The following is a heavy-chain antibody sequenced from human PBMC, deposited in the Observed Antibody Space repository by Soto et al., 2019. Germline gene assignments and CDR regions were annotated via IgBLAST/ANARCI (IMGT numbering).Heavy chain of an antibody. CDR3: AKDRVESGLGEVDY. CDR2: ISYDGSKK. V-gene: IGHV3-30*18. D-gene: IGHD3-16*01. CDR1: GFTFSSHG. J-gene: IGHJ4*02. Sequence: GGSLRLSCAASGFTFSSHGMHWVRQAPGKGLEWMAVISYDGSKKYYVDSVKGRFTISRDNSKNTLYLQMNSLRAEDTAVYHCAKDRVESGLGEVDYWGQGTRVTVAS.